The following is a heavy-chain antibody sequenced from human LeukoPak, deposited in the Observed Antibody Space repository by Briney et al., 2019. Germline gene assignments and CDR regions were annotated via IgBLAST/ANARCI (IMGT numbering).Heavy chain of an antibody. CDR3: AREKGSSPVAFDI. CDR2: IRYDGSDK. CDR1: GFILSSFD. J-gene: IGHJ3*02. D-gene: IGHD1-26*01. Sequence: GGCLRLSCVVSGFILSSFDMHWVRQAPGKGLEWVASIRYDGSDKYYADSVKGRFTISRDNAKNSLYLQMNSLRAEDTAVYYCAREKGSSPVAFDIWGQGTMVTVSS. V-gene: IGHV3-30*02.